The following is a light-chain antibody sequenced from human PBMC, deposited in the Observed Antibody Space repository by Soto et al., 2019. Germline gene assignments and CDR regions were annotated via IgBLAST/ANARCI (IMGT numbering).Light chain of an antibody. CDR2: AAS. CDR1: QSISSY. J-gene: IGKJ1*01. V-gene: IGKV1-39*01. Sequence: DIHLTQSPSWMCASQGKKITITWRASQSISSYLNWYQQKPGKAPKLLIYAASSLQSGVPSRFSGSGSGTDFTLTISSLQPEDFATYYCQQSYSTTWTFGQGTKVDIK. CDR3: QQSYSTTWT.